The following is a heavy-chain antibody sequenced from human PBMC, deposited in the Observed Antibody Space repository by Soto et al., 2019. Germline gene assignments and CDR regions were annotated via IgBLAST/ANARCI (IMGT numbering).Heavy chain of an antibody. V-gene: IGHV3-48*01. CDR3: AREGDSSSCYNWLDP. D-gene: IGHD6-13*01. CDR1: GFTFSSYS. J-gene: IGHJ5*02. Sequence: EVQLVESGGGLVQPGGSLRLSCAASGFTFSSYSMNWVRQAPGKGLEWVSYISSSSSTIYYADSVKGRFTISRDNAKNSLYLQMNSLRAEDTAVYYCAREGDSSSCYNWLDPWGQGTLVTVSS. CDR2: ISSSSSTI.